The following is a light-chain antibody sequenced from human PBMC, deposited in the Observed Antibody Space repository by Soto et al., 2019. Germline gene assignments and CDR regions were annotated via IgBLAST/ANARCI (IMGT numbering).Light chain of an antibody. CDR3: AAWDDSLNGYV. V-gene: IGLV1-44*01. CDR1: SSNIASNT. J-gene: IGLJ1*01. Sequence: QSVLTQPPSASGTPGQRVTISCSGSSSNIASNTVNWYQQLPGTAPKLLFYSNSQRPSGVPDRFSGSKSGTSASLAISGLHSEDEADYYCAAWDDSLNGYVFGTGTKLPVL. CDR2: SNS.